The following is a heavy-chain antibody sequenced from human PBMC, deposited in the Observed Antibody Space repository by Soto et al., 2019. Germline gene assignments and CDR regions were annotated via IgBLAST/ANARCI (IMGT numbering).Heavy chain of an antibody. CDR2: IYYRGST. J-gene: IGHJ4*02. D-gene: IGHD6-13*01. CDR3: AGYRREAVAGYTLDN. V-gene: IGHV4-59*01. CDR1: GGSISSYY. Sequence: GPGPNPPSETLSLTCTVSGGSISSYYWSWLRQPRGEGVEWIGYIYYRGSTNYNPSLKSRVTSSEDTSKSQFSLKVNSMTAADTAVYYCAGYRREAVAGYTLDNWGQGILVTVSS.